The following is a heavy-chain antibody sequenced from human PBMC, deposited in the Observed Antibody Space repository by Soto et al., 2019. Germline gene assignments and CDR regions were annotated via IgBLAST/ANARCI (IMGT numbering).Heavy chain of an antibody. V-gene: IGHV3-30-3*01. CDR1: GFTFSSYA. CDR2: ISYDGSNK. Sequence: GSLRLSCAASGFTFSSYAMHWVRQAPGKGLEWVAVISYDGSNKYYADSVKGRFTISRDNSKNTLYLQMNSLRAEDTAVYYCARDPRITMVRGVIPGYYGMDVWGQGTTVTVSS. D-gene: IGHD3-10*01. CDR3: ARDPRITMVRGVIPGYYGMDV. J-gene: IGHJ6*02.